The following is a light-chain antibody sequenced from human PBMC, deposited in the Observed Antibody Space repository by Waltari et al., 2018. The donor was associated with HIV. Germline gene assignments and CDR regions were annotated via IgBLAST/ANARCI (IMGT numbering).Light chain of an antibody. Sequence: DIQMTQSPSTLSASVGDRVTINCRARRNIRNWLAWYQQKPGKAPKLLIYKVSTLESGVPSSFSGSGSGTEFTLTISGLQPDDSATYYCQQFNYFWTFGQGTKVEIK. CDR1: RNIRNW. CDR3: QQFNYFWT. J-gene: IGKJ1*01. CDR2: KVS. V-gene: IGKV1-5*03.